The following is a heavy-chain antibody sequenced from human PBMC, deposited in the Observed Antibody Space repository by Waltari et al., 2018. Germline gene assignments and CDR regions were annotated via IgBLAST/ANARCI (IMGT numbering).Heavy chain of an antibody. CDR3: ARGAARPWYFDL. CDR1: VYTFTSYA. CDR2: MNPNSGNT. V-gene: IGHV1-8*03. Sequence: QVQLVQYGAEVKKPGASVKVSFTASVYTFTSYAINRVRQATGQGLEWRGWMNPNSGNTGYAQKFQGRVTITRNTSISTAYMELSSLRSEDTAVYYCARGAARPWYFDLWGRGTLVTVSS. J-gene: IGHJ2*01. D-gene: IGHD6-6*01.